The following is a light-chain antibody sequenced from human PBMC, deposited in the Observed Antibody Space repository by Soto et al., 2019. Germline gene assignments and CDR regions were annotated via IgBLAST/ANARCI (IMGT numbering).Light chain of an antibody. CDR2: SAS. Sequence: EILMTQSPATLSVSPGERATLSCRASQSVSSNLAWYQQKPGQAPRLLIFSASTRATGLPARFSGSGSGTEFILTIISLLSADFSLYYCHQYNNWHPAFGQGTKVEVK. CDR1: QSVSSN. J-gene: IGKJ1*01. V-gene: IGKV3-15*01. CDR3: HQYNNWHPA.